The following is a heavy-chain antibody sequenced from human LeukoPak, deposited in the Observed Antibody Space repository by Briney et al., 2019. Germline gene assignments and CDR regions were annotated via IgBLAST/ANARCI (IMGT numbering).Heavy chain of an antibody. CDR2: ISGSAGTL. V-gene: IGHV3-48*04. D-gene: IGHD1-1*01. CDR3: AREGNWNNFDY. J-gene: IGHJ4*02. Sequence: PGGSLRLSCAASGFTFSSYSMNWVRQAPGKGLEWVSYISGSAGTLYYADSVKGRFTTSRDNAKKSLYLQMNSLRAEDTAVYYCAREGNWNNFDYWGQGTLVTVSS. CDR1: GFTFSSYS.